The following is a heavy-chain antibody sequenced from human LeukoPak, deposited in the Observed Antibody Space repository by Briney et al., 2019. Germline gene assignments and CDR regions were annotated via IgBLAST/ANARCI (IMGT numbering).Heavy chain of an antibody. V-gene: IGHV4-4*02. CDR1: GGSISSSNW. J-gene: IGHJ4*02. Sequence: SGTLSLTCAVSGGSISSSNWWSWVRQTPGKGLEWIGEIYHSGSTNYNPSLKSRVTILVDKSKNQFSLKLSSVTAADTAVYYCARASHDYGDYSHFDYWGQGTLVTVSS. D-gene: IGHD4-17*01. CDR2: IYHSGST. CDR3: ARASHDYGDYSHFDY.